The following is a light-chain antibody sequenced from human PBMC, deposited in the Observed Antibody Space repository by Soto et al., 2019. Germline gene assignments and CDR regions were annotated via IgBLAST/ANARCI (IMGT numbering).Light chain of an antibody. J-gene: IGKJ2*01. CDR3: QQFNTYPYT. V-gene: IGKV1-13*02. CDR2: DAP. CDR1: QGISSA. Sequence: IQLTQSPSSLSASVGDRVTITCRTSQGISSALAWYQQEPGKAPKLLIFDAPTLESGVPSRFSGRGSGTDFTLVINSLQPEDFATYYCQQFNTYPYTFGQGTKVEIK.